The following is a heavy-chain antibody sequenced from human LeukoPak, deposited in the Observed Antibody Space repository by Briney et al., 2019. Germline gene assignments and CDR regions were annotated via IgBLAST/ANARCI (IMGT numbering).Heavy chain of an antibody. CDR2: VYVSLST. D-gene: IGHD5/OR15-5a*01. Sequence: PSETLSLTCTVTGGSMTNYYWNWIRQPAGQGLEFIGRVYVSLSTYYNPSLRGRVTISADTSKNQFSLRLTSVTAADTALYFCARSNSVFALGSHFDSWGRGTLVTVSS. CDR1: GGSMTNYY. CDR3: ARSNSVFALGSHFDS. J-gene: IGHJ4*02. V-gene: IGHV4-4*07.